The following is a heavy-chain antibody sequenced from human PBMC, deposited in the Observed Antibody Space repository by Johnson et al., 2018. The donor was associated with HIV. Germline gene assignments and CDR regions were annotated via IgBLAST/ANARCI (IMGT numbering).Heavy chain of an antibody. Sequence: VQLVESGGGVVRPGGSLRLSCAASGFTFDDYGMSWVRQAPGKGLVWVSRIDTDGSSTSYSDSVKGRFTISRDNAKNSLYLQMNSLRAEDTAVYYCARDQSEVDAFDIWGQGTMVTVSS. CDR1: GFTFDDYG. J-gene: IGHJ3*02. CDR3: ARDQSEVDAFDI. CDR2: IDTDGSST. V-gene: IGHV3-20*04.